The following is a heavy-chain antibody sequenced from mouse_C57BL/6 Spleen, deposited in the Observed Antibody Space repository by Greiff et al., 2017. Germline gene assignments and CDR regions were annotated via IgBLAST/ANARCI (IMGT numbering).Heavy chain of an antibody. Sequence: QVQLKQSGAELVRPGASVKLSCKASGYTFTDYYINWVKQRPGQGLEWIARIYPGSGNTYYNEKFKGKATLTAEKSSSTAYMQLSSLTSEDSAVYFCARWGGAMDYWGQGTSVTVSS. CDR1: GYTFTDYY. J-gene: IGHJ4*01. CDR2: IYPGSGNT. V-gene: IGHV1-76*01. CDR3: ARWGGAMDY.